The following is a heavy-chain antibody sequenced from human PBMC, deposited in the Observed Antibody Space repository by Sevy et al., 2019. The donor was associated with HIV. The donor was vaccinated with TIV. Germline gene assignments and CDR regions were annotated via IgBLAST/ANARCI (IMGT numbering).Heavy chain of an antibody. CDR1: GFTISSYA. J-gene: IGHJ4*02. D-gene: IGHD4-17*01. CDR3: AKDDYGDYFFLWY. Sequence: GGSLRLSCAASGFTISSYAMSWVRQAPGKGLEWVSAISGSGGSPYYADSVKGRFTISRDNSKNTLYLQMNSLRAEDTAVYYCAKDDYGDYFFLWYWGQGTLVTVSS. CDR2: ISGSGGSP. V-gene: IGHV3-23*01.